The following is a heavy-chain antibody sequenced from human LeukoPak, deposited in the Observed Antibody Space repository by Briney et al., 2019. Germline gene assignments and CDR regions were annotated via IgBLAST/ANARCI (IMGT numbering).Heavy chain of an antibody. V-gene: IGHV3-53*01. CDR2: IYSGGDT. Sequence: GGSLRLSCAASGFTVSGKYMSWVRQAPGKGLEWISLIYSGGDTYYPDSVRGRFTISRDTSKNTLYLQMNSLRAEDTAVYYCARGPPACSTNCYGYLDYWGQGTLVTVSS. CDR3: ARGPPACSTNCYGYLDY. J-gene: IGHJ4*02. CDR1: GFTVSGKY. D-gene: IGHD2-2*01.